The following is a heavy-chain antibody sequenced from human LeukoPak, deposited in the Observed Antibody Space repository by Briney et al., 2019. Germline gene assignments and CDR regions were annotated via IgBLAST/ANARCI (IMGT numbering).Heavy chain of an antibody. CDR3: ARELESSFQH. J-gene: IGHJ1*01. Sequence: ASVKVPCKASGHTFTSYAMHWVRQAPGQRLEWMGWINAGNGNTKYSRKFQGRVTITRDTSASTAYMELSSLRSEDTAVYYCARELESSFQHWGQGTLVTVSS. V-gene: IGHV1-3*01. D-gene: IGHD3-3*01. CDR1: GHTFTSYA. CDR2: INAGNGNT.